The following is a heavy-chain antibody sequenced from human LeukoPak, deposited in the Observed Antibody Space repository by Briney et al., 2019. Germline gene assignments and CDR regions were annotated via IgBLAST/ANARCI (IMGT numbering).Heavy chain of an antibody. Sequence: SETLSLTCTVSIGSISTVNDYWGWGRQPPGKAVGWIGNICYGGSTYYGASVQSRVTISLDTSRNHFSLKLNSVTAADTAVYYCARGAPFALYNWFHPRGQGTLVTVSS. CDR2: ICYGGST. V-gene: IGHV4-39*07. J-gene: IGHJ5*02. CDR3: ARGAPFALYNWFHP. D-gene: IGHD3-3*01. CDR1: IGSISTVNDY.